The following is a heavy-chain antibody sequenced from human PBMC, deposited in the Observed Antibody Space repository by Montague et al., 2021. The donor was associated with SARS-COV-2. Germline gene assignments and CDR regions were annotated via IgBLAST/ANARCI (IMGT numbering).Heavy chain of an antibody. Sequence: SLRLSCAASGFTFSNYWMSWVRQAPGKGPEWVANIHQDGNWIYYMDSVRGRFTISRDNARNSLYLQMSSLRDDDMAIYYCARDPGIPSAGTVGHFDSWGHGILGTVSS. CDR2: IHQDGNWI. CDR3: ARDPGIPSAGTVGHFDS. J-gene: IGHJ5*01. V-gene: IGHV3-7*01. D-gene: IGHD6-13*01. CDR1: GFTFSNYW.